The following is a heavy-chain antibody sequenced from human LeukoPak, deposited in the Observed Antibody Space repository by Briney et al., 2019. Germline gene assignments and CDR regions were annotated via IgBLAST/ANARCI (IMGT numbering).Heavy chain of an antibody. Sequence: GESLKISCKGSGYSFTSYWISWVRQMPGKGLEWMGRIDPSDSYTNYSPSFQGHVTISADKSISTAYLQWSSLKASDTAMYYCARQIWFGELSPYYYYGMDVWGKGTTVTVSS. CDR2: IDPSDSYT. CDR1: GYSFTSYW. V-gene: IGHV5-10-1*01. D-gene: IGHD3-10*01. CDR3: ARQIWFGELSPYYYYGMDV. J-gene: IGHJ6*04.